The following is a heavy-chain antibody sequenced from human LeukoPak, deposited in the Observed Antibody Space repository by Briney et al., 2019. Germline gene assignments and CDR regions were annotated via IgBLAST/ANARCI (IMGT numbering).Heavy chain of an antibody. CDR2: ISHSGCT. D-gene: IGHD5-24*01. V-gene: IGHV4-4*02. CDR1: GDSISSSNW. Sequence: SGTLSLTCTVSGDSISSSNWWSWVRQPPGEGLEWIGEISHSGCTNYNASLKRRVTISVDKSTNQFSLNLSSVTEADTAVYYCASREIGQLLNFYYYSPMDVWGKGTTVTVSS. J-gene: IGHJ6*04. CDR3: ASREIGQLLNFYYYSPMDV.